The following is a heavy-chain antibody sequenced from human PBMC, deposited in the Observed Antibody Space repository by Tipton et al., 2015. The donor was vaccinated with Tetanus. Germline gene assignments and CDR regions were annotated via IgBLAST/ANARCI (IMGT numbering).Heavy chain of an antibody. CDR1: GFTFSSHW. V-gene: IGHV3-74*03. CDR2: INSDGGSI. Sequence: GSLRLSCAASGFTFSSHWMHWVRQAPGKGLVWVSRINSDGGSITYADSVKGRFTISRDNAKNTLYLQMNSLRAEDTAVYYCTGKAVSAFYGDYDYWGQGTLVTVSS. CDR3: TGKAVSAFYGDYDY. J-gene: IGHJ4*02. D-gene: IGHD4-17*01.